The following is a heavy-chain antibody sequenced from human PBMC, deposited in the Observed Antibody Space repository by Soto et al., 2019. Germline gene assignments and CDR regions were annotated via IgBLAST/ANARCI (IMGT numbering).Heavy chain of an antibody. Sequence: GGSLRLSCAASGFTFSSYAMHWVRQAPGKGVEWVAVISYYGSNKYYADSVKGRFTISRDNSKNTLYLQMNSLRAEDTAVYYCARAAVAGFDYWGQGTLVTVSS. D-gene: IGHD6-19*01. V-gene: IGHV3-30-3*01. CDR3: ARAAVAGFDY. CDR1: GFTFSSYA. CDR2: ISYYGSNK. J-gene: IGHJ4*02.